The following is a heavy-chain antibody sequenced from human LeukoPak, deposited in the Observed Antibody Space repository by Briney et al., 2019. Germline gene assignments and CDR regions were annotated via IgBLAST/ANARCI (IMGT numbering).Heavy chain of an antibody. CDR2: INPNSGGT. CDR3: ARGAYYDFWSGYYHFDY. CDR1: GYTFTGYY. Sequence: GASVKVSCKASGYTFTGYYMHWVRQAPGQGLEWMGWINPNSGGTNYAQKFQGWVTMTRDTSISTAYMELSRLRSDDTAVYYCARGAYYDFWSGYYHFDYWGQGTLVTVSS. D-gene: IGHD3-3*01. V-gene: IGHV1-2*04. J-gene: IGHJ4*02.